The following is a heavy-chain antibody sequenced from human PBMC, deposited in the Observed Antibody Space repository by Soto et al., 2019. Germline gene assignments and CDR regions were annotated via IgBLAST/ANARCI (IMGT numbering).Heavy chain of an antibody. J-gene: IGHJ4*02. V-gene: IGHV3-23*01. CDR3: AKDPSTGPPDC. CDR1: GFMFSSYG. CDR2: IHPSGGST. D-gene: IGHD3-9*01. Sequence: GSLRLSCAAAGFMFSSYGMSWVSQAPGKGLQWVATIHPSGGSTHYAESVRGRFTISRDNSRDTLYLQMNSPRAEDTAVYYCAKDPSTGPPDCWGQGALVTVSS.